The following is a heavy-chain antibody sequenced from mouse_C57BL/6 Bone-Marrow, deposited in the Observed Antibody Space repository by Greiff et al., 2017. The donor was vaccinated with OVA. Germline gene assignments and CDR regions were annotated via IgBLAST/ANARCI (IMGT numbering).Heavy chain of an antibody. D-gene: IGHD3-2*02. J-gene: IGHJ4*01. CDR3: ARGGMAQATDYAMDY. Sequence: VQLQQSGAELARPGASVKLSCKASGYTFTSYGISWVKQRTGQGLEWIGEIYPRSGNTYYNEKFKGKATLTADKSSSTAYMELRSLTSEDSAVYFCARGGMAQATDYAMDYWGQGTSVTVSS. CDR1: GYTFTSYG. V-gene: IGHV1-81*01. CDR2: IYPRSGNT.